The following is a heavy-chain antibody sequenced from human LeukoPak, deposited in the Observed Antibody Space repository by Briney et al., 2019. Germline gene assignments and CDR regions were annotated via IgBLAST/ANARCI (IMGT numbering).Heavy chain of an antibody. V-gene: IGHV1-3*01. CDR1: GYTFTSYA. J-gene: IGHJ3*02. CDR2: INAGNGNT. Sequence: ASVRVSCKASGYTFTSYAMHWVRQAPGQRLEWMGWINAGNGNTKYSQKFQARVTITRDTSASTAYMELSSLRSEDTAVYYCAGGSGYDWDAFDIWGQGTMVTVSS. D-gene: IGHD5-12*01. CDR3: AGGSGYDWDAFDI.